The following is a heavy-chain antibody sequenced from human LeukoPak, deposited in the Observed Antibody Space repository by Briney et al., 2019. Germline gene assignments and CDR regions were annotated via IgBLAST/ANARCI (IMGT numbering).Heavy chain of an antibody. D-gene: IGHD5-24*01. Sequence: GGSLRLPCAASGFTVSSNYMSWVRQAPGRGLEWVSVLYRGGSTYYADSVKGRFTISRDNSKNTLYLQMNSLRAEDTAVYYCARDRRDGYNEKFDYWGQGTLVTVSS. V-gene: IGHV3-53*01. CDR2: LYRGGST. CDR1: GFTVSSNY. CDR3: ARDRRDGYNEKFDY. J-gene: IGHJ4*02.